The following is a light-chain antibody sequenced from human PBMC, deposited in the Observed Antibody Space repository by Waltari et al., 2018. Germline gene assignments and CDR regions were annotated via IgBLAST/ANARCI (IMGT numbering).Light chain of an antibody. V-gene: IGKV4-1*01. CDR2: WAS. J-gene: IGKJ2*03. CDR3: QQYYGPPYS. Sequence: DIVMTQSPDSLAVSLGERAAINCKSSQSVLYSPNNKNYLAWYQQKPGQPPKLLIYWASTRESGVPDRFSGSGSGTGFTLTISNLQAEDVAVYYCQQYYGPPYSFGQGTTLEIK. CDR1: QSVLYSPNNKNY.